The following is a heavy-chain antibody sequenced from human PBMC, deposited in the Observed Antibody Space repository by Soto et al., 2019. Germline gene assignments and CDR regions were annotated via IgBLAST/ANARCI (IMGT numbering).Heavy chain of an antibody. J-gene: IGHJ5*02. CDR1: GGTFSSYA. Sequence: QVQLVQSGAEVKKPGSSVKVSCKASGGTFSSYAISWVRQAPGQGLEWMGGIIPIFGTANYAQKFQGRVTITADESKSQAYMELSSLRSEDTAVYYCAREVLYCTKGLCYTKWFDPWGQGTLVTVSS. D-gene: IGHD2-8*01. V-gene: IGHV1-69*01. CDR2: IIPIFGTA. CDR3: AREVLYCTKGLCYTKWFDP.